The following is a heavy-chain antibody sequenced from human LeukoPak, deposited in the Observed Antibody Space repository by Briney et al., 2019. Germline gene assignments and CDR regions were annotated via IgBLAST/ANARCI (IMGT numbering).Heavy chain of an antibody. CDR1: GFTSSNYA. CDR3: ARDRESSSWYFDH. D-gene: IGHD6-13*01. V-gene: IGHV3-33*01. Sequence: PGGSLTLSCAASGFTSSNYAMHWVRQAPGKGLEWVAVIWYDGSNKYYADSVKGRFTISRDNSKNTLYLQMNSLRAEDTAVYYCARDRESSSWYFDHWGHGTLVSVSS. J-gene: IGHJ2*01. CDR2: IWYDGSNK.